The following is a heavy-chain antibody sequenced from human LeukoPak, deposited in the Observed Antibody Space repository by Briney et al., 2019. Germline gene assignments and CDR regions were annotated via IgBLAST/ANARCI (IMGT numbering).Heavy chain of an antibody. D-gene: IGHD3-10*01. CDR3: ARDHTMVRGEHAFDI. J-gene: IGHJ3*02. Sequence: GGSLRLSCAASGFTFSNYAMTWVRQAPGKGLEWVSDINGSGGRTYYADSVKGRFTISRDNSKNTLYLQMNSLRVEDTAVYYCARDHTMVRGEHAFDIWGQGTMVTVSS. CDR1: GFTFSNYA. CDR2: INGSGGRT. V-gene: IGHV3-23*01.